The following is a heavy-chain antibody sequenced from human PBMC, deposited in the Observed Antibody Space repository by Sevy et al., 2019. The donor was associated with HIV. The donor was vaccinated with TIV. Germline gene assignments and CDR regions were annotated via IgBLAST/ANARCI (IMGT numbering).Heavy chain of an antibody. Sequence: GGSLRLSCAASGFTFSSYSMNWVRQAPGKGLEWVSSISSSSSYIYYADSVKGRFTISRDNAKNSLYLQMNSLRAEDTAVYYCARAWGIVGATSDSYYGMDVWGQGTTVTVSS. J-gene: IGHJ6*02. D-gene: IGHD1-26*01. CDR3: ARAWGIVGATSDSYYGMDV. CDR2: ISSSSSYI. V-gene: IGHV3-21*01. CDR1: GFTFSSYS.